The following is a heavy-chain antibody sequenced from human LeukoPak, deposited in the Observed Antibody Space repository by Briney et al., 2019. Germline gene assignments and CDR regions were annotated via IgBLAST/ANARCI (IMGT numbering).Heavy chain of an antibody. D-gene: IGHD1-7*01. Sequence: PSETLSLTCAVSGASISSPNWWSWIRQPPGKGLEYIGSIYYSGSTYYNPSLKSRLTISVDTSKNQFSLKLSSVTAADTAVYYCARQGENYSSFDYWGQGTLVTVSS. CDR1: GASISSPNW. J-gene: IGHJ4*02. V-gene: IGHV4-39*01. CDR3: ARQGENYSSFDY. CDR2: IYYSGST.